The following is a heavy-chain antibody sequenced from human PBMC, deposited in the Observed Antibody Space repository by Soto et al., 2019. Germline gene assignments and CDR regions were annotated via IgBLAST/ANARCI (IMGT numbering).Heavy chain of an antibody. V-gene: IGHV1-8*01. J-gene: IGHJ6*02. Sequence: GASVKVSCKASGYTFTSYDINWVRQATGQGLEWMGWMNPNSGNTGYAQKFQGRVTMTRNTSISTAYMELSSLRSEDTAVYYCARRSGGFDFWCGYYTRDYYYYGMEVRGQGTTVTVSS. CDR2: MNPNSGNT. CDR3: ARRSGGFDFWCGYYTRDYYYYGMEV. CDR1: GYTFTSYD. D-gene: IGHD3-3*01.